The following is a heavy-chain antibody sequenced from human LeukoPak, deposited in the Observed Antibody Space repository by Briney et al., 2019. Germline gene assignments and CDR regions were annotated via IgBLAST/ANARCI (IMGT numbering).Heavy chain of an antibody. CDR3: ARVKAARIYYYYMDV. Sequence: GGSLRLSCAASGFTFSSYSMNWVRQAPGKGLEWVSSISSSSSYIYYADSVKGRFTISRDNAKNSLYLQMNSLRAEDTAVYDCARVKAARIYYYYMDVWGKGTTVTVSS. D-gene: IGHD6-6*01. V-gene: IGHV3-21*01. CDR1: GFTFSSYS. J-gene: IGHJ6*03. CDR2: ISSSSSYI.